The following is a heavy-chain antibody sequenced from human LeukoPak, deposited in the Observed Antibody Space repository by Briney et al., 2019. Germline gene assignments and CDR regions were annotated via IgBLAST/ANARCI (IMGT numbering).Heavy chain of an antibody. CDR1: GFTFSSYW. Sequence: GGSLRLSCAASGFTFSSYWMSWVRQAPGKGLEWVANIKQDGSEKYYVDSVKGRFTISRDNVKNSLYLQMNSLRAEDTAVYYXXXXVNTCYYDSSGPDAFDIWGQGTMVTVSS. CDR2: IKQDGSEK. D-gene: IGHD3-22*01. CDR3: XXXVNTCYYDSSGPDAFDI. V-gene: IGHV3-7*01. J-gene: IGHJ3*02.